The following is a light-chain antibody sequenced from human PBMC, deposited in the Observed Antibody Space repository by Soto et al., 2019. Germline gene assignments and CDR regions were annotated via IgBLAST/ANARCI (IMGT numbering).Light chain of an antibody. CDR3: CSYAGSSTFPYV. V-gene: IGLV2-23*02. Sequence: QSVLNQPASVSGAPGQSITISCTGTNSDVWSYNLVSWYQHHPGKAPKLMIYEVSKRPSGVSNRFSGSKSGNTASLTISGLQAVDEADYYCCSYAGSSTFPYVFGTGTKVTVL. J-gene: IGLJ1*01. CDR2: EVS. CDR1: NSDVWSYNL.